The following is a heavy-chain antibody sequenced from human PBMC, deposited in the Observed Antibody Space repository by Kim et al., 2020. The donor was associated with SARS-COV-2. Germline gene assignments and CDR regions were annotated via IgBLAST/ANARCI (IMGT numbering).Heavy chain of an antibody. V-gene: IGHV4-39*01. D-gene: IGHD2-2*02. CDR1: GGSISSSSYY. CDR3: ARSIPAAIFRFAADFDY. Sequence: SETLSLTCTVSGGSISSSSYYWGWIRQPPGKGLEWIGSIYYSGSTYYNPSLKSRVTISVDTSKNQFSLKLSSVTAADTAVYYCARSIPAAIFRFAADFDYWGQGTLVTVSS. CDR2: IYYSGST. J-gene: IGHJ4*02.